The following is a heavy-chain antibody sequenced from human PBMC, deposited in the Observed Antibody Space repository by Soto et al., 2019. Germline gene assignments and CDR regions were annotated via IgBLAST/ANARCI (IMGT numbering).Heavy chain of an antibody. Sequence: TLSLNCTVPGGSITSGGHYWGWVRQYPGKGLEWIGYIYHSGSTYYNPSLKSRVTISVDRSKNQFSLKLSSVTAADTAVYYCARLDSSGYYAGFDPWGQGTLVTVSS. D-gene: IGHD3-22*01. J-gene: IGHJ5*02. CDR1: GGSITSGGHY. CDR2: IYHSGST. CDR3: ARLDSSGYYAGFDP. V-gene: IGHV4-30-2*06.